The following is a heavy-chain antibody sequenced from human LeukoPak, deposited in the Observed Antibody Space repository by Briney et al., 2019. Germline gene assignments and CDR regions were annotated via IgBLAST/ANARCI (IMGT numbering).Heavy chain of an antibody. CDR2: ISPSGDII. V-gene: IGHV3-11*01. D-gene: IGHD6-19*01. J-gene: IGHJ4*02. Sequence: GGSLRLSCAASDYYISWIRQAPGKGLEWVSDISPSGDIISYADSVKGRFFISRDYAKESLHLQMNSLRVEDSAVYYCARETVAGTFDYWGQGTQVTVSS. CDR1: DYY. CDR3: ARETVAGTFDY.